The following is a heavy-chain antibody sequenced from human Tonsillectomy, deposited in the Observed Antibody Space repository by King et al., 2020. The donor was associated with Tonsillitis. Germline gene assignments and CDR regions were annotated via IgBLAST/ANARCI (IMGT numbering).Heavy chain of an antibody. CDR2: ISSSGDT. D-gene: IGHD5-12*01. CDR3: ARSVDNLPPGPRPFFYSTMDV. Sequence: QLQESGPGLVKPSETLSLTCTVSGGSISSTSFYFDWIRQPPGKGLEWIGGISSSGDTYYNPSLKSRLTLSIDTSKNHFSLRLNSVTVSDTAVYYCARSVDNLPPGPRPFFYSTMDVWGQGTTVTVSS. V-gene: IGHV4-39*02. J-gene: IGHJ6*02. CDR1: GGSISSTSFY.